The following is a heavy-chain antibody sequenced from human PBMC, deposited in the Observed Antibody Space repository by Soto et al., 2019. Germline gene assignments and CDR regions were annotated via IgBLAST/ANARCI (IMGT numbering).Heavy chain of an antibody. CDR2: IIPIFNTT. CDR1: GSRFSNYV. Sequence: QVQLVQSGAEVKTPGSSLKVSCTVSGSRFSNYVISWVRQAPGHGLEWLGRIIPIFNTTQYAQKFQGRVTITADKSPNTASLELSSLRSDDTAVYYCAREGRGKKAGYNGLVSLGYWGQGTLVTLSS. V-gene: IGHV1-69*06. CDR3: AREGRGKKAGYNGLVSLGY. D-gene: IGHD2-2*02. J-gene: IGHJ4*02.